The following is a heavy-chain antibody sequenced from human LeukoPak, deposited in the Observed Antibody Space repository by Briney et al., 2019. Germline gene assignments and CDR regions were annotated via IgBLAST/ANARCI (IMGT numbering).Heavy chain of an antibody. D-gene: IGHD6-19*01. CDR3: ASSRGGSRGWPYCFDY. CDR2: ISTGSSYT. Sequence: GGSLRLSCATSGFTFSDYYMSWLRQAPGKGLEWVSYISTGSSYTNYADSVKGRFTISRDNAKKSLYLQMNSLRAEDTAVYYCASSRGGSRGWPYCFDYGGQGTLVTVSS. V-gene: IGHV3-11*06. CDR1: GFTFSDYY. J-gene: IGHJ4*02.